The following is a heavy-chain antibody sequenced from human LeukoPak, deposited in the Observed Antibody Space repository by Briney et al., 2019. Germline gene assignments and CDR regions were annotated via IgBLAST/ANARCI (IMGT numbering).Heavy chain of an antibody. V-gene: IGHV3-74*01. CDR3: ARSGRGVDSFYFYMDV. CDR2: VKGDGRTT. D-gene: IGHD3-10*01. CDR1: GLTFSDFW. Sequence: GGSLRLSCAASGLTFSDFWMHWVRQPPGKGLVWVALVKGDGRTTIYADSVKGRFTISRDNAKNTLYLQMNSLRAEDTAVYYCARSGRGVDSFYFYMDVWGKGTTLTVSS. J-gene: IGHJ6*03.